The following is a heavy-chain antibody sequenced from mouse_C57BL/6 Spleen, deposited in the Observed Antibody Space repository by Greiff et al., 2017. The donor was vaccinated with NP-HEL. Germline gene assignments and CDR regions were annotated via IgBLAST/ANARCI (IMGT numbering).Heavy chain of an antibody. CDR1: GYSITSGYY. V-gene: IGHV3-6*01. CDR2: ISYDGSN. CDR3: ANRDYYAMDY. Sequence: EVQRVESGPGLVKPSQSLSLTCSVTGYSITSGYYWNWIRQFPGNKLEWMGYISYDGSNNYNPSLKNRISITRDTSKNQFFLKLNSVTTEDTATYYCANRDYYAMDYWGQGTSVTVSS. J-gene: IGHJ4*01.